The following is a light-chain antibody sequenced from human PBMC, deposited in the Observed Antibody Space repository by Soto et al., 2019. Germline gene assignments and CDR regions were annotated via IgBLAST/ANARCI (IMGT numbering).Light chain of an antibody. CDR3: QQYKSDPEA. CDR1: HTISSW. Sequence: SQTAQCSSTLIRSVGDRVTIIXRASHTISSWLSWYQQKPGXAPTXXXYEXSTLKTGGPSRLSGSGSATEVTPTISSRKPDDFAGEDFQQYKSDPEAFGQGTKVDIK. CDR2: EXS. V-gene: IGKV1-5*02. J-gene: IGKJ1*01.